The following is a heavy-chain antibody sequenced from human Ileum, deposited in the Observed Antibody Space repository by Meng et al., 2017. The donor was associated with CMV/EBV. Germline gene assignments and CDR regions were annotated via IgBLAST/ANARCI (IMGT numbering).Heavy chain of an antibody. J-gene: IGHJ4*02. Sequence: GGSLRLSCAASGFTFDDYTMHWVRQAPGKGLEWVSLISWDGGSTYYADSVKGRFTISRDNSKNSLYLQMNSLRTEDTALYYCAKAIFGVVIKSGVDYWGQGTLVTVSS. D-gene: IGHD3-3*01. V-gene: IGHV3-43*01. CDR3: AKAIFGVVIKSGVDY. CDR1: GFTFDDYT. CDR2: ISWDGGST.